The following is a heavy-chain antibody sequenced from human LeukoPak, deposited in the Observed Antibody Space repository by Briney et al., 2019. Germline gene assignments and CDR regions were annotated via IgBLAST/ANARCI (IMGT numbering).Heavy chain of an antibody. Sequence: SETLSLTCTVSGGSISSSTYYWGWIRQPPGKGLEWIGVIFYSGNTFYNPSLRSRVTISVDTSKNQFSLKLSSVTAADTAVYYCARVFEVYYYYMDVWGKGTTVTVSS. J-gene: IGHJ6*03. CDR1: GGSISSSTYY. CDR3: ARVFEVYYYYMDV. V-gene: IGHV4-39*07. CDR2: IFYSGNT.